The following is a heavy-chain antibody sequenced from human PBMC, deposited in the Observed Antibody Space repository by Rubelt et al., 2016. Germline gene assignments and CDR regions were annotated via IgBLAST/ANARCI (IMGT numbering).Heavy chain of an antibody. CDR1: GYTFINNY. Sequence: QMQLVQSGAEVKKPGASVNVSCKASGYTFINNYMHWVRQAPGQGLEWIGIINPSGDTTNYAQKFQGRVTVTRDTSTSTVYMELSSLRSEDTAVYYCASYSSGHFDYWGQGTLVTVSS. J-gene: IGHJ4*02. D-gene: IGHD6-19*01. CDR3: ASYSSGHFDY. V-gene: IGHV1-46*01. CDR2: INPSGDTT.